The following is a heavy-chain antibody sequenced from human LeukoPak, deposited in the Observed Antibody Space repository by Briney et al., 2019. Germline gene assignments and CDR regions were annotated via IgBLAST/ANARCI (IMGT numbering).Heavy chain of an antibody. J-gene: IGHJ6*02. CDR3: ARWILDYYYYSMDV. V-gene: IGHV1-8*01. CDR1: GYTFTSYD. CDR2: MNPNSGNT. Sequence: ASVKVSCKASGYTFTSYDINWVRQATGQGLEWMGWMNPNSGNTGYAQKFQGRVTMTRSTSISTAYMELSSLRSEDTAVYYCARWILDYYYYSMDVRGQGTTVTVSS. D-gene: IGHD2-2*03.